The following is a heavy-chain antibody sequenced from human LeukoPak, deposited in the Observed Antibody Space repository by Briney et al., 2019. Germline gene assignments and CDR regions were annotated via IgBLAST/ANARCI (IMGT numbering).Heavy chain of an antibody. V-gene: IGHV1-18*01. Sequence: VASVTVSFKASGYTFTSYGISWVRQAPGQGLEWMGWISAYNGNTNYAQKLQGRGTMTTDRSTSTAYMELRSLRSDDTAVYYCARDVLRYFDWAPTSDAFDIWGQGTMVTVSS. CDR2: ISAYNGNT. J-gene: IGHJ3*02. CDR1: GYTFTSYG. CDR3: ARDVLRYFDWAPTSDAFDI. D-gene: IGHD3-9*01.